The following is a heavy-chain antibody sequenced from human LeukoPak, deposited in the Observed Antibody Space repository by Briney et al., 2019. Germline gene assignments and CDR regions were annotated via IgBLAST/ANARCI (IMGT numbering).Heavy chain of an antibody. CDR1: GFTFSDYY. D-gene: IGHD2-21*02. Sequence: GGSLRLSCAASGFTFSDYYMSWIRQAPGKGLEWVSYISSSGSTIYYADSVKGRFTISRDNAKNSLYLQMNSLRAEDTAVYYCARVRILNCGGDCYSYYFDYWGQGTLVTVSS. CDR3: ARVRILNCGGDCYSYYFDY. CDR2: ISSSGSTI. V-gene: IGHV3-11*01. J-gene: IGHJ4*02.